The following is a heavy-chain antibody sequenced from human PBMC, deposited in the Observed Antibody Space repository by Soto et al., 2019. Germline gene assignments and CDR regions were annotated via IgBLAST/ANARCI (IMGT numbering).Heavy chain of an antibody. V-gene: IGHV4-30-2*01. Sequence: LSVTCGVADGSSGGVGYSWSWIRQPPGKGLEWIGYIYHSGSTYYNPSLKSRVTISVDRSKNQFSLKLSSVTAADTAVYYCARVPGPWGQGTLVTVSS. CDR2: IYHSGST. CDR3: ARVPGP. D-gene: IGHD7-27*01. CDR1: DGSSGGVGYS. J-gene: IGHJ5*02.